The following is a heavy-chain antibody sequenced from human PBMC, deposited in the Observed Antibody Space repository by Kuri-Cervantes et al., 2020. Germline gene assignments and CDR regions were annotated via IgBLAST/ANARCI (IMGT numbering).Heavy chain of an antibody. Sequence: SETLSLTCTVSGGSIGSSSYYWGWIRQPPGKGLEWIGSIYYSGSTYYNPSLKSRVTMSVDTSKNQFSLKLSSVTAADTAVYYCARDYYDSSGTFDYWGQGTLVTVSS. D-gene: IGHD3-22*01. CDR3: ARDYYDSSGTFDY. V-gene: IGHV4-39*07. CDR1: GGSIGSSSYY. J-gene: IGHJ4*02. CDR2: IYYSGST.